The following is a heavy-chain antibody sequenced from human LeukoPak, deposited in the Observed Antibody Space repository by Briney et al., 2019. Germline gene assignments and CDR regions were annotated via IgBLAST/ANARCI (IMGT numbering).Heavy chain of an antibody. Sequence: ASVKVSCKATGYTFTRHYIHWIRQAPGQGLEWMGIISPSDGSTNYARKFQGRVTMTTDTSTSTVYMDLSSLRSEDTAVYYCAREGGGLGYFDSWGQGTLVTVSS. D-gene: IGHD3-16*01. CDR3: AREGGGLGYFDS. CDR2: ISPSDGST. J-gene: IGHJ4*02. V-gene: IGHV1-46*01. CDR1: GYTFTRHY.